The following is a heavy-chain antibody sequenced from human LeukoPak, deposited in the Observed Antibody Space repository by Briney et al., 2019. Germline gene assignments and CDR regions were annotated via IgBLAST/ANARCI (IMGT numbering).Heavy chain of an antibody. V-gene: IGHV3-23*01. J-gene: IGHJ4*02. CDR1: GFTFSSYG. CDR2: ISGSGGST. Sequence: GGSLRLSCAASGFTFSSYGMSWVRQAPGKGLEWVSAISGSGGSTYYADSVRGRFTISRDNSKNTLYLQMNGLRTEDTAVYYCAKSLMAAGAGFDYWGQGTLVTVSS. CDR3: AKSLMAAGAGFDY. D-gene: IGHD6-13*01.